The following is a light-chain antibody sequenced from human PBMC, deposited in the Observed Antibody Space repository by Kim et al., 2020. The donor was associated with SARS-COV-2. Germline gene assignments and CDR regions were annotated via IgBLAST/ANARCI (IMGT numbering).Light chain of an antibody. V-gene: IGLV3-21*03. CDR2: NDG. CDR1: NLGSAS. Sequence: APGMTATITCGRRNLGSASVHWYQQQPGKAPVLVVYNDGDRPSGVPERFSGSNSGNTATLTISRVEAGDEADYYCQMWDSNTDHVMFGGGTQLTVL. J-gene: IGLJ3*02. CDR3: QMWDSNTDHVM.